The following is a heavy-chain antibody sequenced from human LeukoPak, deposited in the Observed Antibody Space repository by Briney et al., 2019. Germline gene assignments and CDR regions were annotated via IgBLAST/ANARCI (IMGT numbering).Heavy chain of an antibody. D-gene: IGHD3-3*01. J-gene: IGHJ4*02. CDR1: GGSISSGGYY. V-gene: IGHV4-31*03. Sequence: PSETLSLTCTVSGGSISSGGYYWSWIRQHPGKGLEWIGYIYYSGSTYYNPSLKSRVTISVDTSKNQFSLKLSSVTAADTAVYYCARGTERITMDYWGQGTLVTVSS. CDR3: ARGTERITMDY. CDR2: IYYSGST.